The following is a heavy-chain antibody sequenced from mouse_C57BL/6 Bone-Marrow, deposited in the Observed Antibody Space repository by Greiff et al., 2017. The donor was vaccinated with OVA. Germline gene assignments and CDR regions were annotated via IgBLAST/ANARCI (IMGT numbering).Heavy chain of an antibody. CDR1: GYSITSGYY. Sequence: VQLKESGPGLVKPSQSLSLTCSVTGYSITSGYYWNWIRQFPGNKLEWMGYISYDGSNNYNPSLKNRISITRDTSKNQFFLKLNSVTTEDTATYYCARDRLPFAYWGQGTLVTVSA. CDR2: ISYDGSN. V-gene: IGHV3-6*01. CDR3: ARDRLPFAY. J-gene: IGHJ3*01.